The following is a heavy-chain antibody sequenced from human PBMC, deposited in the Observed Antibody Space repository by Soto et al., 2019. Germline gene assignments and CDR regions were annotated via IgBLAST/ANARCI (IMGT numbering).Heavy chain of an antibody. J-gene: IGHJ5*02. D-gene: IGHD6-19*01. CDR3: ARSSSVAVLDNWFDP. Sequence: SVKVSCKTSGGTFSSYAISWVRQAPGQGLEWMGGIIPIFGTSNYAQKFQGRVTITADESTSTAYMELSSLRSEDTAVYFCARSSSVAVLDNWFDPWGQGTLVTVSS. CDR1: GGTFSSYA. CDR2: IIPIFGTS. V-gene: IGHV1-69*13.